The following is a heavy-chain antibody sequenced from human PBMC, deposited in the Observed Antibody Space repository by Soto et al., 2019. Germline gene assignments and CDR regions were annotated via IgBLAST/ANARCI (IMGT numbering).Heavy chain of an antibody. V-gene: IGHV1-69*01. Sequence: QVQLVQSGAEVKKPGSSVKVSCKASGDTFSSYAISWVRQAPGQGLEWMGGIIPIFGTANYAQKFQGRVTITADESTSTAYMELSSLRSEDTAVYYCARMVIAVALNWFDPWGQGTLVTVSS. J-gene: IGHJ5*02. CDR1: GDTFSSYA. D-gene: IGHD6-19*01. CDR2: IIPIFGTA. CDR3: ARMVIAVALNWFDP.